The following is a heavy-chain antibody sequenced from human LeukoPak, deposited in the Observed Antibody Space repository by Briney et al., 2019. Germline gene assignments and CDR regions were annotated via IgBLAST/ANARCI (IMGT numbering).Heavy chain of an antibody. CDR3: AAHSWNYGESN. J-gene: IGHJ4*02. CDR2: VYHGDDT. V-gene: IGHV4-39*01. CDR1: AGSINNDIYF. D-gene: IGHD1-7*01. Sequence: SETLSLTCTVSAGSINNDIYFWGWIRQPPGKGLEWIASVYHGDDTYYRPSLKSRVTISKDRSKNQFSLRMTSVTAADTAVYYCAAHSWNYGESNWGQGTLVTVSS.